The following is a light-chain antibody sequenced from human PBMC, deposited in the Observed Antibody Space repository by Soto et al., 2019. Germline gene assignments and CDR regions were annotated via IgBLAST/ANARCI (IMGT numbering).Light chain of an antibody. J-gene: IGLJ1*01. CDR3: SSYTSSNTLPYV. V-gene: IGLV2-14*01. CDR1: SSDVGGYTY. CDR2: EVS. Sequence: QSVLTQPASVSGSPGQSITISCTGTSSDVGGYTYVSWYQQHPGKAPKLMIYEVSNRPSGVSTRFSGSKSGNTASLTISGLQAEDEAEYYCSSYTSSNTLPYVFGTGTKV.